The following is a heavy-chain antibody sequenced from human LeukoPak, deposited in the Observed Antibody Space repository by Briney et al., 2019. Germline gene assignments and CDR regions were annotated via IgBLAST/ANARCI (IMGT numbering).Heavy chain of an antibody. D-gene: IGHD3-9*01. CDR1: GFTFSSYE. CDR2: ISSSGSTI. V-gene: IGHV3-48*03. CDR3: ARDPDQYYDILTGSNWFDP. Sequence: GGSLRLSCAASGFTFSSYEMNWVRQAPGKGLEWVSYISSSGSTIYYADSVKGRFTISRDNAKNSLYLQMNSLRAEDTAVYYCARDPDQYYDILTGSNWFDPWGQGTLVTVSS. J-gene: IGHJ5*02.